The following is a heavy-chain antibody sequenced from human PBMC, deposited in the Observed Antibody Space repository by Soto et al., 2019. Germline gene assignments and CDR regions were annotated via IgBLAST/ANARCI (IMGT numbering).Heavy chain of an antibody. Sequence: QVQLVQSGAEVKNPGASVKVSCKASGYSFTRYGIGWARQAPGRGLEWMGWINAYNGNTNYAQNLQGRLTLTTDTSTTTAYMELRSLRSNDTAIYYCAMVDVYVTPSPQDVLGQGTTVTVSS. CDR2: INAYNGNT. CDR1: GYSFTRYG. V-gene: IGHV1-18*01. CDR3: AMVDVYVTPSPQDV. J-gene: IGHJ6*02. D-gene: IGHD3-16*01.